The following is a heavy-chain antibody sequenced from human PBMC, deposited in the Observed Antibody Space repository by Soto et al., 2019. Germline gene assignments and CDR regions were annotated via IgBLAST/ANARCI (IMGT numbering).Heavy chain of an antibody. D-gene: IGHD1-1*01. CDR1: GFTFSDSY. CDR2: ISSSSSYI. CDR3: ARAPGTTRIDY. Sequence: QVQLVESGGGLVKPGGSLRLSCAASGFTFSDSYMTWIRQAPGKGLEWISYISSSSSYIYYADSVKGRFTISRDNAKNSLYLQMNSLRAEDTAVYYCARAPGTTRIDYWGQGTLVTVSS. J-gene: IGHJ4*02. V-gene: IGHV3-11*06.